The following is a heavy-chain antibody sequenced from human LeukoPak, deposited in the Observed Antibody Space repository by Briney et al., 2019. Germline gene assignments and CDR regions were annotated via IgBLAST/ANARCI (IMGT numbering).Heavy chain of an antibody. V-gene: IGHV3-74*01. Sequence: GGSLRLSCTASGFSFSSYWMHWVRQAPGKGLVWVSRISTDETTTNYADSAKGRFTISRDNAENSLYLQMNSLRAEDTAVYYCARDTRIPRGDYWGQGTLVTVSS. D-gene: IGHD3-22*01. J-gene: IGHJ4*02. CDR1: GFSFSSYW. CDR3: ARDTRIPRGDY. CDR2: ISTDETTT.